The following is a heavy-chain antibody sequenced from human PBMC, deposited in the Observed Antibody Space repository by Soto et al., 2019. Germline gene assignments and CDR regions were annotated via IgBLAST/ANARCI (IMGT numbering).Heavy chain of an antibody. J-gene: IGHJ4*02. CDR2: ISDDGSNN. D-gene: IGHD2-2*01. Sequence: SLRLSNAASGGTCVSYGVRRVRQDPGKGLEWVAVISDDGSNNYYADSVKGRFTISRDNSKNTLYLQMNSLRAEDTAVYYCAKDQGCSSTSCYPSPVGYWGQGTLVTVSS. CDR1: GGTCVSYG. CDR3: AKDQGCSSTSCYPSPVGY. V-gene: IGHV3-30*18.